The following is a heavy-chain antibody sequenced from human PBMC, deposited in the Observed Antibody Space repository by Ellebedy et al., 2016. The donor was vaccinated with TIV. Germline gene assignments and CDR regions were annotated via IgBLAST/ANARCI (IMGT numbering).Heavy chain of an antibody. J-gene: IGHJ6*02. D-gene: IGHD4-17*01. CDR2: ISWNSGSI. V-gene: IGHV3-9*01. CDR3: AKDVSDGDAWYYYGMDV. Sequence: GGSLRLSXAASGFTFDDYAMHWVRQAPGKGLEWVSGISWNSGSIGYADSVKGRFTISRDNAKNSLYLQMNSLRAEDTALYYCAKDVSDGDAWYYYGMDVWGQGTTVTVSS. CDR1: GFTFDDYA.